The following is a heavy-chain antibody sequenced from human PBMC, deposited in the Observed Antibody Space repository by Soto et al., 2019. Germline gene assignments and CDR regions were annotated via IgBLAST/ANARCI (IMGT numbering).Heavy chain of an antibody. CDR3: ARDPAGYMDV. CDR1: GGSISSGGYY. Sequence: TSETLSLTCTVSGGSISSGGYYWSWIRQHPGKGLEWIGYIYYSGSTYYNPSLKSRVTISVDTSKNQFSLKLSSVTAADTAVYYCARDPAGYMDVWGKGTTVTVSS. D-gene: IGHD6-19*01. V-gene: IGHV4-31*03. CDR2: IYYSGST. J-gene: IGHJ6*03.